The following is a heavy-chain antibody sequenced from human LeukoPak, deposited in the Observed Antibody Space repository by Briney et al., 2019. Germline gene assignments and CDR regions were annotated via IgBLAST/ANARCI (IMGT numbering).Heavy chain of an antibody. Sequence: SETLSLTCTVSGGSISGYYWSWIRQPPGEGLEWIGYIYYSGGTNYNPSLKSRVTISVDTSKNRFSLKLTSVTAADTAHYYCARYSGSSGLDYWGQGTLVTVSS. J-gene: IGHJ4*02. CDR1: GGSISGYY. CDR2: IYYSGGT. V-gene: IGHV4-59*01. CDR3: ARYSGSSGLDY. D-gene: IGHD1-26*01.